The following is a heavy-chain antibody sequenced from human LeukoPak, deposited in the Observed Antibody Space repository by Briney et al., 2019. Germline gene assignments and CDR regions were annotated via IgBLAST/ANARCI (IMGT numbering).Heavy chain of an antibody. V-gene: IGHV3-33*01. Sequence: PGRSLRLSCAASGFTFSSYGMHWVRQAPGKGLEWVAVIWYDGSNKYYADSVKGRFTISRDNSKNTLYLQMNSLRAEDTAVYYCARNDVVESPFDYWGQGTLVTVSS. D-gene: IGHD2-15*01. CDR3: ARNDVVESPFDY. J-gene: IGHJ4*02. CDR2: IWYDGSNK. CDR1: GFTFSSYG.